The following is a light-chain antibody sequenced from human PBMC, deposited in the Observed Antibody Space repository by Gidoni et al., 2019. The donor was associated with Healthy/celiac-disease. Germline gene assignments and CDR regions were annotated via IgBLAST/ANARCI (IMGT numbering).Light chain of an antibody. J-gene: IGKJ4*01. CDR2: AAS. V-gene: IGKV1-39*01. CDR1: QSICSY. Sequence: DIQMTQSPSSLSASVGDRVTITCRASQSICSYLNWYQQKPGKAPKLLIYAASTLESGVPSRFSGSGSGTNFTLTISSLQPGDFATYYCQQGYSTPLAFGGGSKVEIK. CDR3: QQGYSTPLA.